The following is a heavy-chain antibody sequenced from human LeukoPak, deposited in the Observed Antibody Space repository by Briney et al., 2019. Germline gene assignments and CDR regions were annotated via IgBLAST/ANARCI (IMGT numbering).Heavy chain of an antibody. CDR2: ISYDGSNK. V-gene: IGHV3-30*18. CDR3: AKVDTAMVTVGY. CDR1: GFTFSSYG. Sequence: PGGSLRLSCAASGFTFSSYGMHWVRQAPGKGLEWVAVISYDGSNKYYADSVKGRFTISRDNSKNTLYLQMNGLRAEDTAVYYCAKVDTAMVTVGYWGQGTLVTVSS. J-gene: IGHJ4*02. D-gene: IGHD5-18*01.